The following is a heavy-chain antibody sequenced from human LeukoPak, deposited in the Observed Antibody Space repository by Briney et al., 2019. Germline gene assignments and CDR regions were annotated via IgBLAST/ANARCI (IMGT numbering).Heavy chain of an antibody. Sequence: GGSLRLSCAASGFSFSTYAMNWVRQAPGKGLEWVSGISWNSGGIGYADSVKGRFTISRDNAKNSLYLQMNSLRAEDTALYYCAKTLDVLRYFDWPSTLNAFDIWGQGTMVTVSS. CDR3: AKTLDVLRYFDWPSTLNAFDI. CDR2: ISWNSGGI. V-gene: IGHV3-9*01. J-gene: IGHJ3*02. CDR1: GFSFSTYA. D-gene: IGHD3-9*01.